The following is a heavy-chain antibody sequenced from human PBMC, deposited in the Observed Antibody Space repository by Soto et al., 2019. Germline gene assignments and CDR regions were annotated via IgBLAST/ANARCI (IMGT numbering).Heavy chain of an antibody. CDR1: GYTFTSYD. CDR2: MNPNSGNT. D-gene: IGHD3-3*01. Sequence: QVQLVQSGAEVKKPGASVKVSCKASGYTFTSYDINWVRQATGQGLEWMGWMNPNSGNTGYAQKFQGRVTMTRNTSISTAYMALSSLRSEDTAVYYCASRYYDFWSGYYNGMDVCGRGTTVTVSS. CDR3: ASRYYDFWSGYYNGMDV. V-gene: IGHV1-8*01. J-gene: IGHJ6*02.